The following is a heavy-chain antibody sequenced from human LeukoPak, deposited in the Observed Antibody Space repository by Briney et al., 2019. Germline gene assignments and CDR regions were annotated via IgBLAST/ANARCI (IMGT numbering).Heavy chain of an antibody. J-gene: IGHJ4*02. CDR1: GFTFSSYA. Sequence: GGSLRLSCAASGFTFSSYAMSWVRQAPGKGLEWVSAISGSGGSTYYADSVKGWFTISRDNSKNTLYLQMNSLRAEDTAVYYCLVVPAAIRPFDYWGQGTLVTVSS. CDR3: LVVPAAIRPFDY. V-gene: IGHV3-23*01. CDR2: ISGSGGST. D-gene: IGHD2-2*02.